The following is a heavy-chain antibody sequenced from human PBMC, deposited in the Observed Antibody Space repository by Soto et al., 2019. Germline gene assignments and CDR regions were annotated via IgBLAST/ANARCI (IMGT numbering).Heavy chain of an antibody. Sequence: GGSLRLSCTASGFTFNNYIITWVRQAPGKGLEWVSSLSSGSRYVYYADSVKGRFTISRDDAKNSVYLQMNSLRAEDAAVYYCVRGGSSRSYWGQGSRVTVSS. CDR1: GFTFNNYI. V-gene: IGHV3-21*01. CDR3: VRGGSSRSY. D-gene: IGHD3-16*02. J-gene: IGHJ4*02. CDR2: LSSGSRYV.